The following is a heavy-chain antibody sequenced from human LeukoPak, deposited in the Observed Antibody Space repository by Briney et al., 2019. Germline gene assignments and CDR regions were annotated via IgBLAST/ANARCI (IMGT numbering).Heavy chain of an antibody. J-gene: IGHJ4*02. Sequence: PSETLSLTCTVSGGSISSYYWIWIRQPPGKGLEWIGYIYYSGSTNYSPSLKSRVTISVDTSKNQFSLKLSSVTAADTAVYYCARSMYSYSSGTCPNFDYWGQGTAVTVSS. V-gene: IGHV4-59*01. CDR2: IYYSGST. D-gene: IGHD3-10*01. CDR1: GGSISSYY. CDR3: ARSMYSYSSGTCPNFDY.